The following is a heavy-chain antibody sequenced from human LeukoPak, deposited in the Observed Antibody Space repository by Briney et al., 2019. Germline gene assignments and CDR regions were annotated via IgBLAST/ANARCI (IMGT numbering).Heavy chain of an antibody. CDR1: GGSISSYY. V-gene: IGHV4-59*12. D-gene: IGHD2-15*01. CDR3: ARDRRDMTYYYYYMDV. Sequence: SETLSLTCTVSGGSISSYYWSWIRQPPGKGLEWIGYIYYSGSTYYNPSLKSRVTISVDTSKNQFSLKLSSVTAADTAVYYCARDRRDMTYYYYYMDVWGKGTTVTVSS. CDR2: IYYSGST. J-gene: IGHJ6*03.